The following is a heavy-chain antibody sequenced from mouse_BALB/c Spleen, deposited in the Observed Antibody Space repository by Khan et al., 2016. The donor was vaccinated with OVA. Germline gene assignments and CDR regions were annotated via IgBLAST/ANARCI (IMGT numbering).Heavy chain of an antibody. CDR1: GYSFTSYF. CDR2: IYPGNGDT. Sequence: VQLQQSGTVLARPGASVKMSCTASGYSFTSYFIHWIKQRPGQGLEWIGDIYPGNGDTTYNQKFKDKAKLTAGTSANTAYLELSSLTTEDSAVYYGAKEGDSSVANWGQGTMVTVSA. V-gene: IGHV1-5*01. D-gene: IGHD2-12*01. J-gene: IGHJ3*01. CDR3: AKEGDSSVAN.